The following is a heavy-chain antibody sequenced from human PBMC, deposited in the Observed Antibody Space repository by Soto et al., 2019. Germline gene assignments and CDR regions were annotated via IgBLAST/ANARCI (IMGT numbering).Heavy chain of an antibody. D-gene: IGHD2-15*01. CDR3: ARLMNRGGSSGFDP. CDR2: IYYRGNT. V-gene: IGHV4-39*01. J-gene: IGHJ5*02. CDR1: GGSISSSSYY. Sequence: QLQLQESGPGLVKPSETLSLTCTVSGGSISSSSYYWGWIRQPPGKELEWIGSIYYRGNTYYNPSLKSRVTISVDTSKNQFSLKLSSVTAADTAVYYCARLMNRGGSSGFDPWGQGTLVTVSS.